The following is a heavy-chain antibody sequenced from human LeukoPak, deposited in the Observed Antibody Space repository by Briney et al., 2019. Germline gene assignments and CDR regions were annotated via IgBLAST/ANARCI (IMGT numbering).Heavy chain of an antibody. Sequence: SETLSLTCSVSGVSISSGSYHWSWIPQAAGKGLEWIGRNYNSGSTNYNPSLKSRVTISVDTSKNQFSLKLRCVTAADTAVYYCGGVRPGGGLNFDYWGEGNLVTVSS. CDR1: GVSISSGSYH. V-gene: IGHV4-61*02. D-gene: IGHD3-16*01. CDR2: NYNSGST. J-gene: IGHJ4*02. CDR3: GGVRPGGGLNFDY.